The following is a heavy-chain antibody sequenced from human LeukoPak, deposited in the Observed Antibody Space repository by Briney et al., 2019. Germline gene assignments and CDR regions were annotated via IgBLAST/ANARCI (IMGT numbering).Heavy chain of an antibody. CDR3: AKLTSGWCEEL. CDR1: GLTFSSYA. J-gene: IGHJ4*02. D-gene: IGHD6-19*01. CDR2: ISGSDGST. Sequence: PGGSLRLSCAASGLTFSSYAMTWVRQAPGKGLEWVSAISGSDGSTYYVDSVKGRFTISRDFSKHTLYLQMNSVRAEDTAVYYFAKLTSGWCEELWGQGTLVTVSS. V-gene: IGHV3-23*01.